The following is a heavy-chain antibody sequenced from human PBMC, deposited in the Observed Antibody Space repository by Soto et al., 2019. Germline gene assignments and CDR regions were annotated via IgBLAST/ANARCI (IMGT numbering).Heavy chain of an antibody. CDR2: MSYDGSNE. J-gene: IGHJ4*02. CDR3: ARPTTVIYFDY. D-gene: IGHD4-17*01. Sequence: GGSLRLSCAASGFTFSHYAMHWVRQAPGKGLEWVALMSYDGSNEYYADSVKGRFTISRDNSKNTLYLQMNSLRAEDTAVYYCARPTTVIYFDYWGQGTLVTVS. CDR1: GFTFSHYA. V-gene: IGHV3-30*03.